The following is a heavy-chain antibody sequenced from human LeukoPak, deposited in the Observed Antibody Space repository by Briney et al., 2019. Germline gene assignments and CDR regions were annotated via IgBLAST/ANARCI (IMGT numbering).Heavy chain of an antibody. V-gene: IGHV1-24*01. J-gene: IGHJ4*02. Sequence: ASVKVSCKVSGYTLTKLSMNWVRQAPGKGLEWMGGFNPEDGKTIYAQKFQGRVTMTEDTSTDTAYMELSSLRSEDTAVYYCATLIPTYYYDSSGFDYWGQGTLVTVSS. CDR2: FNPEDGKT. CDR1: GYTLTKLS. CDR3: ATLIPTYYYDSSGFDY. D-gene: IGHD3-22*01.